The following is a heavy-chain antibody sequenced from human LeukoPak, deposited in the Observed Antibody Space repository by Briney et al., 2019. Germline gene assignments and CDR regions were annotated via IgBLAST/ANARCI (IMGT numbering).Heavy chain of an antibody. V-gene: IGHV3-30*01. CDR2: ISYDGSNK. J-gene: IGHJ4*02. CDR3: ARGYDFWSGYYDY. D-gene: IGHD3-3*01. Sequence: GRSLRLSCAASGFTFSSYAMHWVRQAPGKGLEWVAAISYDGSNKYYADSVKGRFTISRDNSKNTLYLQMNSLRAEDTAVYYCARGYDFWSGYYDYWGQGTLVTVSS. CDR1: GFTFSSYA.